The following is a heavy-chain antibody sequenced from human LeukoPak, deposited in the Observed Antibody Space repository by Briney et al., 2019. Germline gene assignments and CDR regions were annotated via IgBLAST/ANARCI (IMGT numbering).Heavy chain of an antibody. Sequence: PGGSRRLSCAASGFTFSSYWMSWVRQAPGKGLEWVANIKQDGSEKYYVDSVKGRFTISRDNAKNSLYLQMNSLRAEDTAVYYCARDRWELLLYPDAFDIWGQGTMVTVSS. CDR2: IKQDGSEK. J-gene: IGHJ3*02. CDR1: GFTFSSYW. CDR3: ARDRWELLLYPDAFDI. D-gene: IGHD1-26*01. V-gene: IGHV3-7*01.